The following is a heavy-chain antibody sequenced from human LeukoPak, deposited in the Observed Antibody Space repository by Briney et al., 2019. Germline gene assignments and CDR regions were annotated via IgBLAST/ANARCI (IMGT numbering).Heavy chain of an antibody. V-gene: IGHV7-4-1*02. Sequence: ASVKVSCKASGYTFTNYGMTWARQAPGQGLEWMGWINTNTGNPTYAQGFTGRFVFSLDTSVSTAYLQISSLKAEDTAVYYCARRATVRGVNWFDPWGQGTLVTVSS. D-gene: IGHD3-10*01. CDR2: INTNTGNP. J-gene: IGHJ5*02. CDR1: GYTFTNYG. CDR3: ARRATVRGVNWFDP.